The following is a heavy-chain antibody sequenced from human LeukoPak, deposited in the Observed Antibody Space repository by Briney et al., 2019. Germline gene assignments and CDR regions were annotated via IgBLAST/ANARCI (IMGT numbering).Heavy chain of an antibody. V-gene: IGHV4-34*01. Sequence: PSETLSLTCAVYGGSFSGYYWSWIRQPQPAGKGLEWIGEINHSGSTKYNPSLKSRATISVDTSKNQFSLKLSSVTAADTAVYYCARDYRSTIGGEYGMDVWGQGTTVTVSS. CDR3: ARDYRSTIGGEYGMDV. CDR2: INHSGST. J-gene: IGHJ6*02. CDR1: GGSFSGYY. D-gene: IGHD3-16*01.